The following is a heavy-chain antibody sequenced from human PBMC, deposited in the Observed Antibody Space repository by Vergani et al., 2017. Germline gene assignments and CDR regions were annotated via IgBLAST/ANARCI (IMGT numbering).Heavy chain of an antibody. Sequence: QVQLVQSGAEVKKPGSSVKVSCKASGGTFSSYAISWVRQAPGQGLEWMGGSIPIFGTANYAQKFQGRVTLTADESTSTAYMELSSLRSEDTAVYYCVREGPDAAVDRQRGRLNWGYWGQGTLVTVSS. D-gene: IGHD6-19*01. V-gene: IGHV1-69*01. J-gene: IGHJ4*02. CDR3: VREGPDAAVDRQRGRLNWGY. CDR1: GGTFSSYA. CDR2: SIPIFGTA.